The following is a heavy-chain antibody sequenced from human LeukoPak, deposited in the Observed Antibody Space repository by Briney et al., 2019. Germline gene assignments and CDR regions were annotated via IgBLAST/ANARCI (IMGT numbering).Heavy chain of an antibody. J-gene: IGHJ4*02. CDR1: GFSFSSYS. CDR2: ISSGTGSYI. V-gene: IGHV3-21*01. D-gene: IGHD6-19*01. CDR3: ARDDSGWSRDS. Sequence: GGSLRLSCVASGFSFSSYSMNWVRQAPGKGLEWVSTISSGTGSYIYYADSVRGRFTISRDNAKNSLYLQMNSLGAEDTAVYYCARDDSGWSRDSWGQGTLVTVSS.